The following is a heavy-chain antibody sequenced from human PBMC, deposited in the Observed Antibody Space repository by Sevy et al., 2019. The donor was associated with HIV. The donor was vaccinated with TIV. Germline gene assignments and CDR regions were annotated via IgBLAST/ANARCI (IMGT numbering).Heavy chain of an antibody. CDR1: GFTFSNYW. CDR2: IKEDGSDK. D-gene: IGHD2-15*01. V-gene: IGHV3-7*01. Sequence: GGSLRLSCEVSGFTFSNYWMTWVRQAPVKGLEWVANIKEDGSDKYYGDSVKGRFSLSRDNAKNSLYLQMDSLRAEDTAVYYCVRDGLASATDFDYWGQGTLVTVSS. J-gene: IGHJ4*02. CDR3: VRDGLASATDFDY.